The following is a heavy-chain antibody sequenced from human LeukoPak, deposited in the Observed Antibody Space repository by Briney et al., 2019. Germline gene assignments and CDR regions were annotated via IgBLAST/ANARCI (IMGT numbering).Heavy chain of an antibody. V-gene: IGHV1-69*06. J-gene: IGHJ4*02. CDR2: IIPIFGTA. CDR1: GGTFSSYA. Sequence: ASVKVSCKASGGTFSSYAIRWVRQAPGQGLEWMGGIIPIFGTANYAQKFQGRVTITADKSTSTAYMELSSLRSEDTAVYYCARYYYGSGGSLGYFDYWGQGTLVTVSS. CDR3: ARYYYGSGGSLGYFDY. D-gene: IGHD3-10*01.